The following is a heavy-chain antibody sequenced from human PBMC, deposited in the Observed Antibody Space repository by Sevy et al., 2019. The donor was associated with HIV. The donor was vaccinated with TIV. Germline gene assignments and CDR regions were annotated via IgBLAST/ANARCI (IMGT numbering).Heavy chain of an antibody. D-gene: IGHD1-26*01. Sequence: SETLSLTCTVSGGSITSLYWNWIRQPPGKGLECIANIYYNGHINYNPSLKSRVTLSLDTSKNQFSLRLSSVTAADTAMYYCAGENAWGRGYSWGQGTLVTVSS. CDR1: GGSITSLY. CDR3: AGENAWGRGYS. CDR2: IYYNGHI. V-gene: IGHV4-59*08. J-gene: IGHJ4*02.